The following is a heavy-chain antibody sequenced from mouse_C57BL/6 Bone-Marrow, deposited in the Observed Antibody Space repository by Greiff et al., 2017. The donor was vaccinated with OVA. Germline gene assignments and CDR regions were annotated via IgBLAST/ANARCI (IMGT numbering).Heavy chain of an antibody. J-gene: IGHJ1*03. D-gene: IGHD2-2*01. CDR1: GFNIKDYY. CDR3: THGYEGYFDV. CDR2: IDPEDGDT. V-gene: IGHV14-1*01. Sequence: EVKLQQSGAELVRPGASVKLSCTASGFNIKDYYMHWVKQRPEQGLEWIGRIDPEDGDTEYAPKFQGKATMTADTSSNTAYLQLSSLTSEDTAVYYCTHGYEGYFDVWGTGTTVTVSS.